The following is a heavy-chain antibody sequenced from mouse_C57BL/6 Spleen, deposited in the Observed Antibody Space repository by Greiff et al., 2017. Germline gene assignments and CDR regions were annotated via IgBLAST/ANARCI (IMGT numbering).Heavy chain of an antibody. Sequence: QVQLQQSGPGLVQPSQSLSITCTVSGFSLTSYGVHWVRQSPGKGLEWLGVIWSGGSTDYNAAVISRLSISKDNSKSQVFFKMNSLQADDTAIYYCARGWRGNYFYAMDYWGQGTSVTVSS. J-gene: IGHJ4*01. CDR1: GFSLTSYG. CDR3: ARGWRGNYFYAMDY. CDR2: IWSGGST. V-gene: IGHV2-2*01. D-gene: IGHD2-1*01.